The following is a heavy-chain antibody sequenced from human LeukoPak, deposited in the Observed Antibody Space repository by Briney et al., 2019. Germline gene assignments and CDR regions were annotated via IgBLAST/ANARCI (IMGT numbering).Heavy chain of an antibody. J-gene: IGHJ4*02. CDR2: ISGSGGST. D-gene: IGHD5-12*01. Sequence: PGGSLRLSCAASGLTFSSYAMSWVRQAPGKGLEWVSAISGSGGSTYYADSVKGRFTISRDNSKNTLYLQMNSLRAEDTAVCYCANLPIVATIAWGQGTLVTVSS. CDR1: GLTFSSYA. CDR3: ANLPIVATIA. V-gene: IGHV3-23*01.